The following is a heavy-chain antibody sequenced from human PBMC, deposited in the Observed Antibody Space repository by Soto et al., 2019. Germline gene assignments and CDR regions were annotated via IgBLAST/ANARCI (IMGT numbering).Heavy chain of an antibody. J-gene: IGHJ3*02. CDR1: GFTFSSYW. CDR3: ARWGDSSYYDSSGYPAAFEI. V-gene: IGHV3-74*01. D-gene: IGHD3-22*01. CDR2: INRYGSST. Sequence: EVQLVESGGGLVQPGGSQRLSCEGSGFTFSSYWMHWVRQAPGKGLVWVSRINRYGSSTSYADSVKGRFTIYRDNAKNTVYLQMNSLRAEDTAVYYVARWGDSSYYDSSGYPAAFEIWGQGTVVTVSS.